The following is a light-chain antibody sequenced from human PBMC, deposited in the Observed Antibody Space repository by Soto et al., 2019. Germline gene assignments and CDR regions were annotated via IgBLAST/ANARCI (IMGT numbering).Light chain of an antibody. CDR3: NSYTTSNTRQIV. CDR2: DVS. CDR1: SSDVGGYNY. J-gene: IGLJ1*01. V-gene: IGLV2-14*01. Sequence: QSVLTQPASASGSPGQSITISCTGTSSDVGGYNYVSWYQQHPGKAPKFMIYDVSNRPSGVSTRFSGSKSGNTASLTISGLQAEDEADYYCNSYTTSNTRQIVFGTGTKLTVL.